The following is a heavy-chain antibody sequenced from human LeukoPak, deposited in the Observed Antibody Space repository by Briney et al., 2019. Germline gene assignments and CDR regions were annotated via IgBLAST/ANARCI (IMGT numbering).Heavy chain of an antibody. CDR1: GFTFSSYA. CDR2: ISYDGSNK. CDR3: AKESMWFGESNPFDY. Sequence: GGSLRLSCAASGFTFSSYAMHWVRQAPGKGLEWVAVISYDGSNKYYADSVKGRFTISRDNSKNTLYLQMNSLRAEDTAVYYCAKESMWFGESNPFDYWGQGTLVTVSS. D-gene: IGHD3-10*01. V-gene: IGHV3-30*04. J-gene: IGHJ4*02.